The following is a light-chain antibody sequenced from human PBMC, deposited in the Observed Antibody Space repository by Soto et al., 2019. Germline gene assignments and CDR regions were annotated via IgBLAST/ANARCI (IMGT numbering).Light chain of an antibody. CDR2: GAS. Sequence: EIVLTQPPATLSSSPGERATLSCRASQSVSKYLACYQQKPCQAPRLLIYGASTRATGIPDRFSGSGSGTDFTLTISRLEPEDFAVYYCQQYGNSPPITFGGGTKVDIK. CDR1: QSVSKY. V-gene: IGKV3-20*01. J-gene: IGKJ4*01. CDR3: QQYGNSPPIT.